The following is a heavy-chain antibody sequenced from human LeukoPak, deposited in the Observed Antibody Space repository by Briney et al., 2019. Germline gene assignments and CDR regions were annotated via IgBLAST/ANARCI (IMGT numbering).Heavy chain of an antibody. CDR1: GGSISSYY. CDR2: IYYSGST. V-gene: IGHV4-39*07. D-gene: IGHD2-21*02. CDR3: AREENCGGDCYSGNDAFDI. Sequence: SETLSLTCTVSGGSISSYYWGWIRQPPGKGLEWIGSIYYSGSTYYNPSLKSRVTISVDTSKNQFSLKLSSVTAADTAVYYCAREENCGGDCYSGNDAFDIWGQGTMVTVSS. J-gene: IGHJ3*02.